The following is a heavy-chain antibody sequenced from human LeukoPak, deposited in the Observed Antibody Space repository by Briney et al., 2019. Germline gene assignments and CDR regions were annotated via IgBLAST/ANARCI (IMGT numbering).Heavy chain of an antibody. Sequence: GRSLRLSRAASGFTFSSYAMQWVRHAPGKGLEWVAVISYDGSNKYYADSVKGRFTISRDNSKNTLYLQMNSLRAEDTAVYYCAREQDQYSSSLYGMGVWGPGTTVTVSS. V-gene: IGHV3-30-3*01. CDR1: GFTFSSYA. CDR2: ISYDGSNK. CDR3: AREQDQYSSSLYGMGV. J-gene: IGHJ6*02. D-gene: IGHD6-13*01.